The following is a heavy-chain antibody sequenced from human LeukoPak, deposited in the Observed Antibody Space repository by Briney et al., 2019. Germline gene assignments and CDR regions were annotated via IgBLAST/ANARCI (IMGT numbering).Heavy chain of an antibody. V-gene: IGHV4-61*01. Sequence: PSETLSLTCTVSGGSVSSGSYYWSWIRQPPGKGLEWIGYVYYCGTTNYNPSLKSRVTISVDTSKNQFSLKLSSVTAADTAVYYCASLEKGETYYYDSSGYYPFDYWGQGTLVTVSS. CDR1: GGSVSSGSYY. CDR3: ASLEKGETYYYDSSGYYPFDY. CDR2: VYYCGTT. D-gene: IGHD3-22*01. J-gene: IGHJ4*02.